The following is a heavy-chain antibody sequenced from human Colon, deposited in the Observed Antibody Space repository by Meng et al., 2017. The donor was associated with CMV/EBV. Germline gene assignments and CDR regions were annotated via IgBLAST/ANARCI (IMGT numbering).Heavy chain of an antibody. CDR2: IKQDGSEK. V-gene: IGHV3-7*01. J-gene: IGHJ4*02. Sequence: CAASGFTFSSYWMSWVRQAPGKGLEWVANIKQDGSEKYYVDSVKGRFTISRDNAKNSLYLQMNSLRAEDTAVYYCVSDYCSSTSCPLGYWGQGTLVTVSS. D-gene: IGHD2-2*01. CDR3: VSDYCSSTSCPLGY. CDR1: GFTFSSYW.